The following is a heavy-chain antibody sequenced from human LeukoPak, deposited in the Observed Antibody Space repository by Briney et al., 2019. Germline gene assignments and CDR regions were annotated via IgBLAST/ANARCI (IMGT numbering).Heavy chain of an antibody. D-gene: IGHD2-2*02. Sequence: SETLSLTCTVPGGSISSYYWSWIRQPPGKGLEWIGYIYYSGSTNYNPSLKSRVTISVDTSKNQFSLKLSSVTAADTAVYYCARYIVVVPAAIGGGFDPWGQGTLVTVSS. CDR3: ARYIVVVPAAIGGGFDP. CDR2: IYYSGST. J-gene: IGHJ5*02. V-gene: IGHV4-59*01. CDR1: GGSISSYY.